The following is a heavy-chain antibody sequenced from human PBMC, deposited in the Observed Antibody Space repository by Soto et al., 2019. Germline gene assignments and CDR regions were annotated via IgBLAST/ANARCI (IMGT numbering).Heavy chain of an antibody. V-gene: IGHV4-39*01. D-gene: IGHD3-9*01. CDR1: GGSISSSSYY. CDR2: IYYSGST. Sequence: SETLSLTCTVSGGSISSSSYYWGWIRQPPGKGLEWIGSIYYSGSTYYNPSLKSRVTISVDTSKNQFSLKLSSVTAADTAVYYCARCGEEDYDILTLYYYYYMDVWGKGTTVTVSS. J-gene: IGHJ6*03. CDR3: ARCGEEDYDILTLYYYYYMDV.